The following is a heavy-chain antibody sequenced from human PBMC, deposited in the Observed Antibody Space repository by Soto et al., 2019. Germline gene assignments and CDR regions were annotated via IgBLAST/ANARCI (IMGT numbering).Heavy chain of an antibody. J-gene: IGHJ6*02. CDR2: IDWDDDK. D-gene: IGHD6-19*01. CDR3: ARTWGAVAGHYYYYGMDV. V-gene: IGHV2-70*01. Sequence: ESGPTLVNPTQTLTLTCTFSGFSLSTSGMCVSWIRQPPGKALEWLALIDWDDDKYYSTSLKTRLTISKDTSKNQVVLTMTNMDPVDTATYYCARTWGAVAGHYYYYGMDVWGQGTTVTVSS. CDR1: GFSLSTSGMC.